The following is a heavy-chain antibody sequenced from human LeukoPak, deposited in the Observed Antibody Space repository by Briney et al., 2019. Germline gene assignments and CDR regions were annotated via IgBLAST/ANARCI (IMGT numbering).Heavy chain of an antibody. V-gene: IGHV3-23*01. CDR2: ITAGGDTT. CDR3: AKAFGTNGYYQLPIDD. D-gene: IGHD3-22*01. CDR1: GFTFSSYA. J-gene: IGHJ4*02. Sequence: GGSLRLSCAASGFTFSSYAMTWVRQAPGKGLECVSAITAGGDTTYYADSVKGRFTISRDNSRNTLYLQLNNLRAEDTAVYYCAKAFGTNGYYQLPIDDWGQGTLVTVSS.